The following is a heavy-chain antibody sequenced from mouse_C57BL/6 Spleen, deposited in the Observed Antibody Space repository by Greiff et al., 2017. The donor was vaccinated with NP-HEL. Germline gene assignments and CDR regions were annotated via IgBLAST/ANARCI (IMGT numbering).Heavy chain of an antibody. D-gene: IGHD3-2*02. V-gene: IGHV3-6*01. CDR2: ISYDGSN. Sequence: EVQLQESGPGLVKPSQSLSLTCSVTGYSITSCYYWNWIRQFPGNKLEWMGYISYDGSNNYNPSLKNRISITRDTSKNQFFLKLNSVTTEDTATYYCAGGSAQATFAYWGQGTLVTVSA. J-gene: IGHJ3*01. CDR1: GYSITSCYY. CDR3: AGGSAQATFAY.